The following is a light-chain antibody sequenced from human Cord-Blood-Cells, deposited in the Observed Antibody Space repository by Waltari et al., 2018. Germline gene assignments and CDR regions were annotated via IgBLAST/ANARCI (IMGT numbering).Light chain of an antibody. CDR1: SSDVGGYNY. CDR2: DVS. J-gene: IGLJ2*01. V-gene: IGLV2-14*01. CDR3: SSYTSSRV. Sequence: QSALPQPASVSGSPGQSITISCTGTSSDVGGYNYVPWYQQHPGKAPKLMIYDVSNRPSGVSNRFSGSKSGNMASLTISGLQAEDEADYYCSSYTSSRVFGGGTKLTVL.